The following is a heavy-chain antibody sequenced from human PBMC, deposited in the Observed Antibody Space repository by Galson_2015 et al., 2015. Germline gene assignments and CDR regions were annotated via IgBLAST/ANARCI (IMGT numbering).Heavy chain of an antibody. J-gene: IGHJ4*02. V-gene: IGHV3-72*01. CDR3: AGVRGTFYPY. CDR1: GFPFSDHY. D-gene: IGHD3-10*01. Sequence: SGAEVKKPGESLRLSCAASGFPFSDHYIDWVRQAPGKGLEWVGRSGNKANSYTTQYAASVKGRFTISRDVSKNSLYLQMNSLKTEDTAVYFCAGVRGTFYPYWGQGTLVTVSS. CDR2: SGNKANSYTT.